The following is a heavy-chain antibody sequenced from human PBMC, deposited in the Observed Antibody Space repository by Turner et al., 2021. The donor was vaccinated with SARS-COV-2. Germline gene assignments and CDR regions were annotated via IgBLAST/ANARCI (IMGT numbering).Heavy chain of an antibody. V-gene: IGHV1-69*01. J-gene: IGHJ4*02. CDR3: ARVSGDDYGVGFDY. Sequence: QVQLVQSGAEVKKPGSSAKVSCKASGGTFSSYAISWVRQAPGQGLEWMGGIIPIFGTANYAQKFQGRVTITADESTSTAYMELSSLRSEDTAVYYCARVSGDDYGVGFDYWGQGTLVTVSS. CDR2: IIPIFGTA. D-gene: IGHD4-17*01. CDR1: GGTFSSYA.